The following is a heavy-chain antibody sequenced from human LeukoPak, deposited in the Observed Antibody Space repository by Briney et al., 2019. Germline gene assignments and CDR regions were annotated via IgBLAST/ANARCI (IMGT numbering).Heavy chain of an antibody. J-gene: IGHJ3*02. Sequence: GGSLRLSCAASGFTFSSYPMHWVRQAPGKGLEWVAAISYDGSEKYYADSVKGRFTISRDISKSTLYLQMNSLRAEDTAVYYCAREADYYDRGGHHHSTIDIWGQGTMVTVSS. V-gene: IGHV3-30-3*01. CDR1: GFTFSSYP. CDR3: AREADYYDRGGHHHSTIDI. CDR2: ISYDGSEK. D-gene: IGHD3-22*01.